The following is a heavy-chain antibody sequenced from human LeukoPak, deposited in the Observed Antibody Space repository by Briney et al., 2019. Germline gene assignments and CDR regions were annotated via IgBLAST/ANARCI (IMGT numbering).Heavy chain of an antibody. Sequence: PSETLSLTCAVYGGSFSGYYWSWIRQPPGKGLEWIGETNHSGSTNYNPSLKSRVTISVDTSKNQFSLKLSSVTAADTAVYYCAMGGGGSYFAFDYWGQGTLVTVSS. J-gene: IGHJ4*02. CDR2: TNHSGST. D-gene: IGHD1-26*01. CDR1: GGSFSGYY. CDR3: AMGGGGSYFAFDY. V-gene: IGHV4-34*01.